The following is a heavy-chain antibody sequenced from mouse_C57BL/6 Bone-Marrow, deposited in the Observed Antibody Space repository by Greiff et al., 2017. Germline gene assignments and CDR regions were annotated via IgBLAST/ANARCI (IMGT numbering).Heavy chain of an antibody. CDR3: ASGIWVLGYWYFDV. CDR2: ISDGGSYT. V-gene: IGHV5-4*03. D-gene: IGHD2-14*01. CDR1: GFTFSSYA. Sequence: EVMLVESGGGLVKPGGSLTLSCAASGFTFSSYAMSWVRQTPEKRLEWVATISDGGSYTDYPDNVKGRFTISRDNAKNYLYLQMSHLKSEDTAMYDCASGIWVLGYWYFDVWGTGTTVTVSS. J-gene: IGHJ1*03.